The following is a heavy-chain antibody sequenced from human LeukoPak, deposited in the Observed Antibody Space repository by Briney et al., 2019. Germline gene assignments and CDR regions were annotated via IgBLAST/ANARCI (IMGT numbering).Heavy chain of an antibody. CDR1: GFAFNSYT. Sequence: GGSLRLSCAASGFAFNSYTMNWVRQAPGQGLEWVALICNDGSHKFYANSVRGRFTISRDNAKNTVSLQMNNLRPEATAVYYCARDIFGSGSYPDFWGQGTLVTVSS. J-gene: IGHJ4*02. CDR3: ARDIFGSGSYPDF. V-gene: IGHV3-33*01. CDR2: ICNDGSHK. D-gene: IGHD3-10*01.